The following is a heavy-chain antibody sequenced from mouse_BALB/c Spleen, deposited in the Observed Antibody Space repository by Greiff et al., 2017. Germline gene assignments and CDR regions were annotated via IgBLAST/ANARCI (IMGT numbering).Heavy chain of an antibody. CDR3: ARFDDYDGFDY. CDR1: GYTFTDYA. V-gene: IGHV1S137*01. CDR2: ISTYYGDA. J-gene: IGHJ2*01. Sequence: QVQLQQSGAELVRPGVSVKISCKGSGYTFTDYAMHWVKQSHAKSLEWIGVISTYYGDASYNQKFKGKATMTVDKSSSTAYIELARLTSEDSAIYYCARFDDYDGFDYWGQGTTLTVSS. D-gene: IGHD2-4*01.